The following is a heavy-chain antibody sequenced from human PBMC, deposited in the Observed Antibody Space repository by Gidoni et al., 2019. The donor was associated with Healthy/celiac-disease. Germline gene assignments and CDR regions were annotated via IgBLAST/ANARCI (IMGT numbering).Heavy chain of an antibody. J-gene: IGHJ6*02. CDR1: GLTFCSYR. D-gene: IGHD3-9*01. Sequence: EVQLVESGGGLVKPGGSRRLSCAASGLTFCSYRMNSVRQAPGKGLDWVSSISSSSRDIYYADSGKGRFTISRDNAKNSLYLQMNSLRAEDTAVYYCARGKDDILTGYYTDYYYGMDVWGQGTTVTVSS. V-gene: IGHV3-21*01. CDR3: ARGKDDILTGYYTDYYYGMDV. CDR2: ISSSSRDI.